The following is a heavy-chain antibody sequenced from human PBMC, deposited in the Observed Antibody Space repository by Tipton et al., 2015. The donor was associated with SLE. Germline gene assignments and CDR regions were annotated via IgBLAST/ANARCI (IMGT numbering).Heavy chain of an antibody. J-gene: IGHJ3*02. V-gene: IGHV4-34*01. Sequence: TRSLTCTVYGGSFSGYYWSWIRQPPGKGLEWIGEINHSGSTNYNPSLKSRVTISVDTSKNQFSLKLSSVTAADTAVYYCARVSPSGRAFDIWGQGTMVTVSS. CDR2: INHSGST. D-gene: IGHD7-27*01. CDR1: GGSFSGYY. CDR3: ARVSPSGRAFDI.